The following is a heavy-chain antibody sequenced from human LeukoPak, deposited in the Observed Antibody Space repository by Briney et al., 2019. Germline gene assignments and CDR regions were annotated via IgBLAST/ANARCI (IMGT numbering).Heavy chain of an antibody. CDR3: TRDTGALLVPNLGY. CDR2: INPNSGGT. CDR1: GYTFTGYY. D-gene: IGHD4/OR15-4a*01. V-gene: IGHV1-2*02. Sequence: ASVKVSCKASGYTFTGYYMHWVRQAPGQGLEWMGWINPNSGGTNYAQKFQGRVTMTRDTSISTAYMDLSRLRSDDTAVYYCTRDTGALLVPNLGYWGQGTLVTVSS. J-gene: IGHJ4*02.